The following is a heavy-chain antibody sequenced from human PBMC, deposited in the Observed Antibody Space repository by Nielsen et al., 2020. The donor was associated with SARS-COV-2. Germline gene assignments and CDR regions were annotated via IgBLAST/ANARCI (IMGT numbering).Heavy chain of an antibody. Sequence: KISCVASGFTFSSYAISWVRQAPGQGLEWMGGIIPFFPTTNYAEKFQGRVTITADKSTSTAYMELSSLRSEDTAVYYCAREFYADSAGSSSIYGMDVWGQGTTVTVSS. V-gene: IGHV1-69*06. D-gene: IGHD2/OR15-2a*01. CDR1: GFTFSSYA. CDR2: IIPFFPTT. J-gene: IGHJ6*02. CDR3: AREFYADSAGSSSIYGMDV.